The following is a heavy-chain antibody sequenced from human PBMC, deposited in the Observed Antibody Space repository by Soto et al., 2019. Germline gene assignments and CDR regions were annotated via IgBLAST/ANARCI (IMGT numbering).Heavy chain of an antibody. CDR2: IYRNDDK. Sequence: QITLKESGPTLVKPTQTLTLTCTFSGFSLSTSGVGVGWIRQPPGKALEWLALIYRNDDKRYSPSLKSRLTITKDTSKNQVVLTMTNMDPVDTATYYCAHKRAPTYYYGSGSYSLFDYWGQGTLVTVSS. V-gene: IGHV2-5*01. J-gene: IGHJ4*02. CDR3: AHKRAPTYYYGSGSYSLFDY. D-gene: IGHD3-10*01. CDR1: GFSLSTSGVG.